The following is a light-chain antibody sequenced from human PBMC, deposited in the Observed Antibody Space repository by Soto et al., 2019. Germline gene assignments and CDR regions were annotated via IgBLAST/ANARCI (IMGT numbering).Light chain of an antibody. J-gene: IGLJ2*01. V-gene: IGLV2-14*01. CDR1: SSDVGGYDY. CDR2: NVN. Sequence: QSVLTQPASVSGSPGQSIAISCTGSSSDVGGYDYVSWYQQHPGKAPKLMIYNVNNRPSGVSGRFSGYKSGNTASLTISGLQAEDEADYYCSSYTGSTTRRVFGGGTKVTVL. CDR3: SSYTGSTTRRV.